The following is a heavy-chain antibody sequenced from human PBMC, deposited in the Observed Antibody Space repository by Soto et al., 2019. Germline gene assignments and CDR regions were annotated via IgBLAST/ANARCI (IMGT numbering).Heavy chain of an antibody. Sequence: GGSLRLSCAASTFTFSAHAMSWVRQAPGKGLEWVSGISGTSVSTYYADSVKGRFTISRDNAKDMLYLHMSSLGPDDTSVYYCAREYLDYGPDVWGQGTSVTVSS. V-gene: IGHV3-23*01. J-gene: IGHJ6*02. CDR2: ISGTSVST. CDR3: AREYLDYGPDV. CDR1: TFTFSAHA.